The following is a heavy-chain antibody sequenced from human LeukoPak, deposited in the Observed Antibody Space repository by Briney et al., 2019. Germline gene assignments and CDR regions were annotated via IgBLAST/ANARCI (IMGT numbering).Heavy chain of an antibody. J-gene: IGHJ4*02. CDR2: INQDGTEK. V-gene: IGHV3-7*01. CDR1: GSSFTTYS. Sequence: GGSLRLSCAASGSSFTTYSMSWVRQAPGKGLEWVANINQDGTEKYYVDSVKGRFTISRDNGKNSLYLQVNSLRVEDTAVYYCAKLAKYFFGSETFYFFEHWGQGTPVTASS. D-gene: IGHD3-10*01. CDR3: AKLAKYFFGSETFYFFEH.